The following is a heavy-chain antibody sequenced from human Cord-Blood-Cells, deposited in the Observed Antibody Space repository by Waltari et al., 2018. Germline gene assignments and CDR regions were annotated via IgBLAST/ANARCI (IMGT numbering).Heavy chain of an antibody. CDR3: ARDLYRSGAQTGIAAAGTRRGRNYYGMDV. J-gene: IGHJ6*02. Sequence: EVQLVESGGGLVQPGGSLRLSCAASGFPFSSYWMHWVRQAPGKGLVWVSRINSDGSSTSYADSVKGRFTISRDNAKNTLYLQMNSLRAEDTAVYYCARDLYRSGAQTGIAAAGTRRGRNYYGMDVWGQGTTVTVS. CDR1: GFPFSSYW. D-gene: IGHD6-13*01. V-gene: IGHV3-74*01. CDR2: INSDGSST.